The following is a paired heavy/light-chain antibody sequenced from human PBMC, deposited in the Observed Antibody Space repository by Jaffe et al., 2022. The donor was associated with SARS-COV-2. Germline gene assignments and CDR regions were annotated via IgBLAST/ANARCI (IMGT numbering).Light chain of an antibody. J-gene: IGKJ1*01. CDR3: MQDTHWPWT. CDR2: LVS. Sequence: DVVLTQSPLSLPVTLGQPASISCRSSQSLLYSDGNTYLNWFQQRPGQSPRRLIYLVSNRDSGVPDRFSGSGSGADFTLKISRVEAEDVGIYYCMQDTHWPWTFGQGTKVEIK. CDR1: QSLLYSDGNTY. V-gene: IGKV2-30*01.
Heavy chain of an antibody. J-gene: IGHJ4*02. D-gene: IGHD2-21*02. Sequence: EVQLVQSGAEVKKPGESLKISCRGSGYTFTDYWIGWVRQVPGRGLEWMGIIYTVDSDKRYSPSFQGRVTVSADRSLNSAFLQWRSVQASDTAMYYCVRGSGSGADDFDYWGQGTLVTVSS. CDR2: IYTVDSDK. CDR3: VRGSGSGADDFDY. V-gene: IGHV5-51*01. CDR1: GYTFTDYW.